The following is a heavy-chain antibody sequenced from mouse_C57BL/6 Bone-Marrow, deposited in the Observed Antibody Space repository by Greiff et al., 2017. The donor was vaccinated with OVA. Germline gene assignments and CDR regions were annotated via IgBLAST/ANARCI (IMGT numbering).Heavy chain of an antibody. V-gene: IGHV1-64*01. J-gene: IGHJ4*01. D-gene: IGHD2-1*01. CDR1: GYTFTSYW. CDR2: IHPNSGST. CDR3: ASFYYCNLYAMDY. Sequence: QVQLQQPGAELVKPGASVKLSCKASGYTFTSYWMHWVKQRPGQGLEWIGMIHPNSGSTNYNEKFKSKATLTVDKSSSTAYMQLSSLTSEDSAVYYCASFYYCNLYAMDYWGQGTSVTVSS.